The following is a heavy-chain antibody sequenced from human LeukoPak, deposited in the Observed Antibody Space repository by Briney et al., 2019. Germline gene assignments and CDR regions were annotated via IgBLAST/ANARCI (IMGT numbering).Heavy chain of an antibody. CDR3: ARGPFLPFNANYYYYYYMDV. CDR2: IYTSGST. V-gene: IGHV4-4*07. CDR1: GGSISSYY. Sequence: SETLSLTCTVSGGSISSYYWCWIRQPAGKGLEWIGRIYTSGSTNYNPSLKSRVTMSVDTSKNQFSLKLSSVTAADTAVYYCARGPFLPFNANYYYYYYMDVWGKGTTVTVSS. J-gene: IGHJ6*03.